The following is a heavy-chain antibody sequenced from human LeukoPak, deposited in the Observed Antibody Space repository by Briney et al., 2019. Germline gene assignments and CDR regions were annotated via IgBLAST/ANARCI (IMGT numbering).Heavy chain of an antibody. CDR1: GDTFSSYS. J-gene: IGHJ5*02. D-gene: IGHD3-22*01. CDR3: ARSLADSSGYNWFDP. CDR2: INPNSGGT. Sequence: ASVKVSCKASGDTFSSYSISWVRQDPGQGLEWMGWINPNSGGTNYAQKFQGRVTMTRDTSISTAYMELSRLRSDDTAVYYCARSLADSSGYNWFDPWGQGTLVTVSS. V-gene: IGHV1-2*02.